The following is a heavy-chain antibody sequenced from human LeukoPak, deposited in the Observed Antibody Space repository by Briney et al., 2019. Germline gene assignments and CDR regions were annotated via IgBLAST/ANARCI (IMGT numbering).Heavy chain of an antibody. J-gene: IGHJ4*02. V-gene: IGHV1-69*13. D-gene: IGHD3-22*01. Sequence: ASVKVSCKASGGTFSSYAISRVRQAPGQGLEWMGGIIPIFGTANYAQKFQGRVTITADESTSTAYMELSSLRSEDTAVYYCARVRGSLGYYDSSGYYPFDYWGQGTLVTVSS. CDR1: GGTFSSYA. CDR3: ARVRGSLGYYDSSGYYPFDY. CDR2: IIPIFGTA.